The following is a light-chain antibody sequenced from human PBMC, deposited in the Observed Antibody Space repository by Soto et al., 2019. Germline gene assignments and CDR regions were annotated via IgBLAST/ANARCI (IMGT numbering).Light chain of an antibody. CDR2: SAS. V-gene: IGKV1-39*01. CDR3: QQSYSSPWT. J-gene: IGKJ1*01. CDR1: QSISTY. Sequence: DIQMTQSPSSLSASVGDRVTITCRASQSISTYLNWYQQKPGKAPEFLIYSASSLQSGVPSRFSGSGSGTDFTLTINSLQPEDFATYYCQQSYSSPWTFCQGTKVEIK.